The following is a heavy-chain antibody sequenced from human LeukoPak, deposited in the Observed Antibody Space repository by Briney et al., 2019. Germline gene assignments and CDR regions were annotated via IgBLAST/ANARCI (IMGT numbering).Heavy chain of an antibody. CDR1: GFTFSSSA. J-gene: IGHJ6*03. CDR3: ARFRHRSHSGYYYMDV. Sequence: GGSLRLSCAASGFTFSSSAMSWVRQAPGKGLEWVSSISGSGSGGSTYYADSVKGRFTISRDNSKNTLYLQMNSLIAEDTAVYYCARFRHRSHSGYYYMDVWGKGTTVTVSS. V-gene: IGHV3-23*01. D-gene: IGHD6-25*01. CDR2: ISGSGSGGST.